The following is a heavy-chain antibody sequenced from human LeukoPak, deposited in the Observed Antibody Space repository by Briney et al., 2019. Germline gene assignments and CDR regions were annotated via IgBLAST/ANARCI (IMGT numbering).Heavy chain of an antibody. J-gene: IGHJ4*02. V-gene: IGHV3-11*01. CDR2: ISSSGSTI. D-gene: IGHD4-17*01. CDR1: GFTFSDYY. CDR3: ARAPDYGDYCDY. Sequence: PGVSLRLSCAASGFTFSDYYMSWIRQAPGKGLEWVSYISSSGSTIYYADSVKGRFTISRDNAKNSLYLQMNSLRAEDTAVYYCARAPDYGDYCDYWGQGTLVTVSS.